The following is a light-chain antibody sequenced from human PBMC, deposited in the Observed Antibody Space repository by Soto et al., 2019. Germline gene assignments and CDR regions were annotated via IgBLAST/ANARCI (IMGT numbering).Light chain of an antibody. CDR1: QRVSSY. CDR2: DAS. J-gene: IGKJ2*01. Sequence: EIVLTQSPATLSLSPGERATLSCRASQRVSSYLAWYQQKPGQAPRLLIYDASNRATGIPARFSGSGSGTDFTLTISSLEPEDFAVYYCQQRSNWPPMYTYGQGTKLAIK. V-gene: IGKV3-11*01. CDR3: QQRSNWPPMYT.